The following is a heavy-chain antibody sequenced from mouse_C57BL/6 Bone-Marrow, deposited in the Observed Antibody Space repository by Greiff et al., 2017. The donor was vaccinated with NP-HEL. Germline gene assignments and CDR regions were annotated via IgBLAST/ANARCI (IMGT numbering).Heavy chain of an antibody. J-gene: IGHJ2*01. V-gene: IGHV5-6*01. CDR1: GFTFSSYG. CDR2: ISSGGSYT. CDR3: ARHHLDY. Sequence: EVQLVESGGDLVKPGGSLKLSCAASGFTFSSYGMSWVRQTPDKRLEWVATISSGGSYTYYPDSVKGRFTISRDNAKNTLYLQMSSLKSEDTAMYYCARHHLDYWGKGTTLTVSS.